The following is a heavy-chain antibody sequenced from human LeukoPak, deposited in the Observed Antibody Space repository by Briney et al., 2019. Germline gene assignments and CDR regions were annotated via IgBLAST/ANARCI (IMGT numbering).Heavy chain of an antibody. V-gene: IGHV3-30*02. D-gene: IGHD3-9*01. CDR2: IRHGGSNK. CDR3: AKDVGNDLTGYYNWCDP. CDR1: RFTFSTYG. J-gene: IGHJ5*02. Sequence: AVSLRFSCSGSRFTFSTYGLHWVRQAPGKGLEWVAFIRHGGSNKYYADSVKGRFTIYRDSSANTLYLQMSSLRPEDTAVYYCAKDVGNDLTGYYNWCDPWGQGTLVTVSS.